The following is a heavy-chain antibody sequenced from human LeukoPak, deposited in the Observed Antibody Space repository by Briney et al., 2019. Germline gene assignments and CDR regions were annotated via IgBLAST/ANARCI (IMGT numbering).Heavy chain of an antibody. CDR3: ARENSGYSSGCFRD. V-gene: IGHV3-21*01. CDR1: GFTFSSYS. D-gene: IGHD6-19*01. J-gene: IGHJ4*02. Sequence: GGSLRLSCAASGFTFSSYSMNWVRQAPGKGLEWVSSISSSSSYIYYADSVKGRFTISRDNAKNSLYLQMNSLRAEDTAVYYCARENSGYSSGCFRDWGQGTLVTVSS. CDR2: ISSSSSYI.